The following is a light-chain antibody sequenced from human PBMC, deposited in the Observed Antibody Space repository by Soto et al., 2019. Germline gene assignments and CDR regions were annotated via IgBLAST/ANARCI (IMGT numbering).Light chain of an antibody. J-gene: IGLJ1*01. CDR1: SGHSSYA. Sequence: QPVLTQSPSASASLGASVKFTCTLSSGHSSYAIAWHQQQPEKGPRYLMKLNSDGSHSKGDGIPDRFSGSSSGAERYLTISSLQSEDEADYYCQTWGTGIHVFGTGTKLPS. CDR2: LNSDGSH. V-gene: IGLV4-69*01. CDR3: QTWGTGIHV.